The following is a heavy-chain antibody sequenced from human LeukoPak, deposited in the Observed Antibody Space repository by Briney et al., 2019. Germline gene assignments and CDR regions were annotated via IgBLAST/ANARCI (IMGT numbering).Heavy chain of an antibody. Sequence: ASVKVFCKVSGYTLTELSMHWVRRAPGKGLECLGRYDPEDGETIYAQRFQGRVTMTEDTSTNTAYMELSSLRSADSAVYYCATGRLGEYYEDSSGYFAYWGQGTLVTVSS. CDR3: ATGRLGEYYEDSSGYFAY. D-gene: IGHD3-22*01. V-gene: IGHV1-24*01. CDR1: GYTLTELS. J-gene: IGHJ4*02. CDR2: YDPEDGET.